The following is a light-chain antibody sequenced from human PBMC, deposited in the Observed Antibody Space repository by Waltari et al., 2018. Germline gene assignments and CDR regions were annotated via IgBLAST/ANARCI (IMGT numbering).Light chain of an antibody. J-gene: IGKJ2*01. CDR1: QNLLYSSNSKNY. V-gene: IGKV4-1*01. CDR3: QQYYSIPYT. CDR2: WAS. Sequence: DIVMTQSPDSLAVSLVASATINCQSSQNLLYSSNSKNYLAWYQHKPGQPPKLLFYWASTRESGVPDRFSGSGSGTDFTLAISSLQAEDVAVYYCQQYYSIPYTFGQGTQLEIK.